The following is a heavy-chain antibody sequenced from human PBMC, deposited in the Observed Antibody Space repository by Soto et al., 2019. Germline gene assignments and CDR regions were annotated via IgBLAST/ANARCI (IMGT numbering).Heavy chain of an antibody. D-gene: IGHD3-10*01. Sequence: EVQLVESGGGWVQPGRSLRLSCAASGFTFDVYAMHWVRQAPGKGLEWVSGINYNSGSVGYADSVKGRFTISRDNAKNSLHLQMNSLRAEDTAVYYCARSWTDYGGNLDLWGQGTLVSVSA. CDR1: GFTFDVYA. J-gene: IGHJ5*02. CDR3: ARSWTDYGGNLDL. CDR2: INYNSGSV. V-gene: IGHV3-9*01.